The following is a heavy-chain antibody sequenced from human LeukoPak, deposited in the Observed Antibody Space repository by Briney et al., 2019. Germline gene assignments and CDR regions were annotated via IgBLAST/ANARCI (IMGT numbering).Heavy chain of an antibody. CDR3: ARISGSYVFDY. V-gene: IGHV3-11*03. D-gene: IGHD1-26*01. CDR1: GFTFSDYY. Sequence: PGGSLRLSCAASGFTFSDYYMSWIRQAPGNGLEWISYISSSTYTNYADSVKGRFTISRDNAENSMYLQMNSLRAEDTAVYYCARISGSYVFDYWGQGTLVTVSS. CDR2: ISSSTYT. J-gene: IGHJ4*02.